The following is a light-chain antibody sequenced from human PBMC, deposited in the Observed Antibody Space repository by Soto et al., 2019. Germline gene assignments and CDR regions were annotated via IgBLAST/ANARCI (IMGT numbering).Light chain of an antibody. CDR2: GAS. V-gene: IGKV3-11*01. CDR3: QQRDSWPIT. CDR1: QSVDSY. Sequence: EIVLTQSPASLSLSRGERGTLSCRASQSVDSYLVWYQQKPGQAPRLLIFGASNRATGIPARFSGSGSGTDFTLTINSLEPDDFAVYYCQQRDSWPITFGQGTRLE. J-gene: IGKJ5*01.